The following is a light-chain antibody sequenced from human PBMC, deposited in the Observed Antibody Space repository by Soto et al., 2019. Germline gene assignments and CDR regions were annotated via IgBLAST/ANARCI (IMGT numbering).Light chain of an antibody. CDR3: QTWGTGIPVV. Sequence: QPVLTQSPSASASLGASVKLTCTLSSGHSSFAISWHQQQPEKGPRYLMKVNSDGRHSKGDGIPDRFSGSSSGAERYLTISSLQSEDEADYYCQTWGTGIPVVFGGGTKVTVL. J-gene: IGLJ2*01. CDR2: VNSDGRH. V-gene: IGLV4-69*01. CDR1: SGHSSFA.